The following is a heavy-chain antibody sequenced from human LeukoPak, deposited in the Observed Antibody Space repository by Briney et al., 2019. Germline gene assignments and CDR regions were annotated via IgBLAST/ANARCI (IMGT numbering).Heavy chain of an antibody. Sequence: SETLSLTCTVSGGSISSSTYYWGWIRQPPGKGLEWIGNIFYSGSTYYHPSLKSRVTISVDTSKNQFSLKLNSVTAADTAVYYCARLGPGYSSTWSNDAFAIWGQGTVVTVSS. V-gene: IGHV4-39*01. D-gene: IGHD6-13*01. CDR1: GGSISSSTYY. J-gene: IGHJ3*02. CDR2: IFYSGST. CDR3: ARLGPGYSSTWSNDAFAI.